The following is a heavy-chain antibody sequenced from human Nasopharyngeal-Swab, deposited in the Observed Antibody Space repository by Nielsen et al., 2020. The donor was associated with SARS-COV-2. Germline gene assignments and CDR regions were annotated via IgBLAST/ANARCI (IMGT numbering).Heavy chain of an antibody. D-gene: IGHD1-1*01. CDR1: GFTFSSYW. Sequence: GESLKISCAASGFTFSSYWMHWVRQAPGKWLVWVSRINSDGSSTSYADSVKGRFTISRDNAKNTLYLQMNSLRAEDTAVYYCARSLILQRDAFDIWGQGTMVTVSS. CDR2: INSDGSST. V-gene: IGHV3-74*01. J-gene: IGHJ3*02. CDR3: ARSLILQRDAFDI.